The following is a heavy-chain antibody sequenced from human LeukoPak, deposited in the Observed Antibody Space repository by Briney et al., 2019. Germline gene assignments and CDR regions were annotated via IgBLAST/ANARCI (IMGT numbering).Heavy chain of an antibody. CDR3: AREIGPIQLHLWGSAFDY. D-gene: IGHD5-18*01. V-gene: IGHV3-7*03. J-gene: IGHJ4*02. Sequence: PGGSLRLSCAASGFTFSSHRMTWVRQAPGKGLEWVANIKKDGSEKYYVDSVKGRFTISRDNAKTSLYLQMNSLRAEDTAVYYCAREIGPIQLHLWGSAFDYWGQGTLVTVSS. CDR2: IKKDGSEK. CDR1: GFTFSSHR.